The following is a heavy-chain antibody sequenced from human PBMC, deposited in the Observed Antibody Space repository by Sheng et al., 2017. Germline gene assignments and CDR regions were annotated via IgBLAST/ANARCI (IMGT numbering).Heavy chain of an antibody. CDR3: ARQIRGIIENWFDP. Sequence: QVQLQQWGAGLLKPSETLSLTCAVYGGSFSGYYWSWIRQPPGKGLEWIGEINHSGSTNYNPSLKSRVTISVDTSKNQFSLKLSSVTAADTAVYCCARQIRGIIENWFDPWGQGTPGHRLL. J-gene: IGHJ5*02. D-gene: IGHD3-16*02. V-gene: IGHV4-34*01. CDR2: INHSGST. CDR1: GGSFSGYY.